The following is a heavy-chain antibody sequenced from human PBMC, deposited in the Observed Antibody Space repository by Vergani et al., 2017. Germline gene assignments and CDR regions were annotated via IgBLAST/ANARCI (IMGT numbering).Heavy chain of an antibody. CDR3: AKEGVERTTVSYXFDY. CDR1: GFIFSSYA. D-gene: IGHD4-17*01. J-gene: IGHJ4*02. V-gene: IGHV3-23*01. CDR2: ISGGGGST. Sequence: EVQLLESGGGLVQPGGSLRLSCAASGFIFSSYAMSWVRQAPGKGLEWVSAISGGGGSTYYADSVKGRFTLSRDNSKNTLYLQMNSLRAEDTAVYYCAKEGVERTTVSYXFDYWGQGTLVTVSS.